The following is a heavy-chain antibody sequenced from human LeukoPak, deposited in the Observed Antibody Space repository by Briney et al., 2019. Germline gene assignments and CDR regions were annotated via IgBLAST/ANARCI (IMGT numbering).Heavy chain of an antibody. CDR3: ARLGLTQDAFDI. V-gene: IGHV4-30-4*07. D-gene: IGHD1-26*01. J-gene: IGHJ3*02. CDR1: GGSINSGGYS. CDR2: ISSTGST. Sequence: SQTLSLTCAVSGGSINSGGYSWSWIRQPPGKGLEWIGYISSTGSTYYNLSLKSRLSISSDTSKNQFSLNLSSVTAADTAVFYCARLGLTQDAFDIWGQGTVVTVSS.